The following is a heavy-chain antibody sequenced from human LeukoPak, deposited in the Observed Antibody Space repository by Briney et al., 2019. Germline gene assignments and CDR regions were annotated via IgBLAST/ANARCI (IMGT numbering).Heavy chain of an antibody. Sequence: GGSLRLSCAASGFTFNNYAMSWVRQAPGKGLEWVAVIWYDGSKKYYADSVKGRFTISRDNSKNTLDLQMDSLRAEDTAVYYCARMSGSHIDYWGQGTLVTVSS. D-gene: IGHD1-26*01. J-gene: IGHJ4*02. CDR3: ARMSGSHIDY. CDR1: GFTFNNYA. CDR2: IWYDGSKK. V-gene: IGHV3-33*08.